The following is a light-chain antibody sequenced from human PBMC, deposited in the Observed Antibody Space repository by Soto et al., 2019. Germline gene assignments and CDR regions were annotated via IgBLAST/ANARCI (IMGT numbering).Light chain of an antibody. V-gene: IGKV3-15*01. Sequence: EIVMTQSPSTLSVSPGERATLSCRASQSVSSNLAWYQQKPGQAPRLLIYGASTRATGIPARFSGSGSGTGFTLSISSLQSEDFVVYYCEQYNNWPWTFGQGTKVEIK. J-gene: IGKJ1*01. CDR3: EQYNNWPWT. CDR1: QSVSSN. CDR2: GAS.